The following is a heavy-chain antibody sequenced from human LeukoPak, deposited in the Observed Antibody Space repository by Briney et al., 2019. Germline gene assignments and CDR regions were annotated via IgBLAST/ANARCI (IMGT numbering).Heavy chain of an antibody. CDR1: GFTFSSYA. CDR2: SIGSGGSA. Sequence: SGGSLRLSCAASGFTFSSYAMNWIRQAPGKGLEWVSGSIGSGGSAFYADSVKGRFSISRDTSKNTLFLHMNNLRAGDTAVYYCAKARISFDYWGQGTLVTVSS. D-gene: IGHD3-3*02. CDR3: AKARISFDY. J-gene: IGHJ4*02. V-gene: IGHV3-23*01.